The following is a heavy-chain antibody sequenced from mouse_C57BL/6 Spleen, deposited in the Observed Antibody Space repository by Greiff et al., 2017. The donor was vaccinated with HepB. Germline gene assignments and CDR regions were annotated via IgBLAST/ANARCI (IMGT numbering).Heavy chain of an antibody. CDR3: ARTLYYDYDYYAMDD. V-gene: IGHV2-2*01. CDR2: IWSGGST. CDR1: GFSLTSYG. J-gene: IGHJ4*01. D-gene: IGHD2-4*01. Sequence: QVQLKESGPGLVQPSQSLSITCTVSGFSLTSYGVHWVRQSPGKGLEWLGVIWSGGSTDYNAAFISRLSISKDNSKSQVFFKMNSLQADDTAIYYWARTLYYDYDYYAMDDWGQGTSVTVSS.